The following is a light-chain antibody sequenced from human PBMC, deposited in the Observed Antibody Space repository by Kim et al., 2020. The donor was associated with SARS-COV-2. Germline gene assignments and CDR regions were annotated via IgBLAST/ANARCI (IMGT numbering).Light chain of an antibody. Sequence: SASVGDRVTITCRASQSISSYLNWYQQKPRKAPKLLIYAASSLQSGVPSRFSGSGSRTDFTLTISSLQPEDFATDYCQQSYSTPYTFGQGTKLEI. J-gene: IGKJ2*01. CDR3: QQSYSTPYT. CDR2: AAS. CDR1: QSISSY. V-gene: IGKV1-39*01.